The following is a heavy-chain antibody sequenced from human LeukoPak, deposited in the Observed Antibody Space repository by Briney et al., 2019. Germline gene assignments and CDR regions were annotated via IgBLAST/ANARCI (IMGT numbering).Heavy chain of an antibody. Sequence: GGSLRLSCAASGFTFSSFGMHWVGQAPGKGLEWVASIRFDGSNEKYADSVKGRFTISRDNPKNTLYVQMNSLSAEDTALYYCAKGTAGIGVAGTFGYLDYWGQGTLVAVSS. CDR3: AKGTAGIGVAGTFGYLDY. D-gene: IGHD6-19*01. CDR1: GFTFSSFG. V-gene: IGHV3-30*02. J-gene: IGHJ4*02. CDR2: IRFDGSNE.